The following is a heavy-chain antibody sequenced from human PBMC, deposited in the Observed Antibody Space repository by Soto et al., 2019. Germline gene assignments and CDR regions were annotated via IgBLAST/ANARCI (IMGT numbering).Heavy chain of an antibody. Sequence: PGGSLRLSCAASGFTFSSYAMSWVRQAPGKGLEWVSAISGSGGSTYYADSVKGRFTISRDNSKNTLYLQMNSLRAEDTAVYYCAKVLGYSGYGTPWGPNYYYGMDVWGQGTTVTVSS. CDR1: GFTFSSYA. CDR3: AKVLGYSGYGTPWGPNYYYGMDV. J-gene: IGHJ6*02. V-gene: IGHV3-23*01. D-gene: IGHD5-12*01. CDR2: ISGSGGST.